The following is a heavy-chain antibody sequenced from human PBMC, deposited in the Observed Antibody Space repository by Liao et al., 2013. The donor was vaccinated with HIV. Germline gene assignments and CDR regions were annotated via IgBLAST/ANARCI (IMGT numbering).Heavy chain of an antibody. CDR3: ARAQPQYDFWSGYYGTVDGWYFDL. J-gene: IGHJ2*01. CDR2: FHYSGTS. V-gene: IGHV4-39*07. D-gene: IGHD3-3*01. CDR1: GDSIMRSSYS. Sequence: QLQLQESGPGLVKTSETLSLTCSVAGDSIMRSSYSWGWVRQPPGKGLEWIGSFHYSGTSHYNPTLRSRVTLSVDTSKNQFSLKLSSVTAADTAVYYCARAQPQYDFWSGYYGTVDGWYFDLWGRGTLVTVSS.